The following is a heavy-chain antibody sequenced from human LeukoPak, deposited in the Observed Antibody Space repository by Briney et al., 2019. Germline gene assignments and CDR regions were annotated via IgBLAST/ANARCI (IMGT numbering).Heavy chain of an antibody. V-gene: IGHV3-21*01. D-gene: IGHD1-26*01. J-gene: IGHJ5*02. CDR3: ARDVGATTRWFDP. Sequence: GGSLRLSCVASGFTFSSYSMNWVRQAPGKGLEWVSSISSSSSYIYYADSVKGRFTISRDNAKNSLYLQMNSLRAEDTAVYYCARDVGATTRWFDPWGQGTLVTVSS. CDR2: ISSSSSYI. CDR1: GFTFSSYS.